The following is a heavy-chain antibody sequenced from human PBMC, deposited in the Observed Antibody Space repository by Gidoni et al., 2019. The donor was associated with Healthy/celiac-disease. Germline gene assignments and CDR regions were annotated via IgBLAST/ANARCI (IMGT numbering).Heavy chain of an antibody. V-gene: IGHV1-18*01. J-gene: IGHJ6*02. CDR2: ISAYNGNT. CDR1: GYTFTSYG. Sequence: EVKKPGASVKVSCKASGYTFTSYGISWVRQAPGQGLEWMGWISAYNGNTNYAQKLQGRVTMTTDTSTSTAYMELRSLRSDDTAVYYCAGFGSRSIFGVVTKYGMDVWGQGTTVTVSS. D-gene: IGHD3-3*01. CDR3: AGFGSRSIFGVVTKYGMDV.